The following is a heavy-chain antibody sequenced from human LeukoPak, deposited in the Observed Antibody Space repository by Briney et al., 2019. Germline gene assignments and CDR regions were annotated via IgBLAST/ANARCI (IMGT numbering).Heavy chain of an antibody. CDR1: GFTFSSYS. Sequence: SGGSLRLSCAASGFTFSSYSMNWVRQAPGKGLEWVSYISSSSSTIYYADSVKGRFTISRDNAKNSLYLQMNSLGAEDTAVYYCARDREGYCSSTSCYEGGYWGQGTLVTVSS. CDR3: ARDREGYCSSTSCYEGGY. D-gene: IGHD2-2*01. J-gene: IGHJ4*02. CDR2: ISSSSSTI. V-gene: IGHV3-48*01.